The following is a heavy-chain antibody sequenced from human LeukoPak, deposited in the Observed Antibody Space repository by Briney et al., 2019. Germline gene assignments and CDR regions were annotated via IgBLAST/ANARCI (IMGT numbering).Heavy chain of an antibody. CDR1: GFTFSSYG. J-gene: IGHJ4*02. CDR2: ITGSGGST. Sequence: GGSLRLSCAASGFTFSSYGMHWVRQAPGKGLEWVSGITGSGGSTYYADSVKGRFTISRDNSKNTLYLQMNSLRAEDTAVYYCAKAGGELLYYFDYWGQGTLVTVSS. D-gene: IGHD1-26*01. V-gene: IGHV3-23*01. CDR3: AKAGGELLYYFDY.